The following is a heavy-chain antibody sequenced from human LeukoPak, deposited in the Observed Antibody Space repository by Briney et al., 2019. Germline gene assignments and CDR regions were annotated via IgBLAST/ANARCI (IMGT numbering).Heavy chain of an antibody. J-gene: IGHJ4*02. CDR3: ASVRYSSSWPYFDY. CDR1: GYTFTSYY. D-gene: IGHD6-13*01. V-gene: IGHV1-2*02. Sequence: VASVKVSCKASGYTFTSYYMNWVRQAPGQGLEWMGWINPNSGGTNYAQKFQGRVTMTRDTSISTAYMELSRLRSDDTAVYYCASVRYSSSWPYFDYWGQGTLVTVSS. CDR2: INPNSGGT.